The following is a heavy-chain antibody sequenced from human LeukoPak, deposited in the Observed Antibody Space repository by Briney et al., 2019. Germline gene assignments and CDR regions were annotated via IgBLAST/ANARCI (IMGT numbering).Heavy chain of an antibody. Sequence: PSETLSLTCAVYGGSFSGYYWSWIRQPPGKGLEWIGEINHSGSTNYNPSLKSRVTISVDTSKNQFSLKLSSVTAADTAVYYCAREANYYGSGSHYYYFDYWGQGTLVTVSS. CDR2: INHSGST. CDR3: AREANYYGSGSHYYYFDY. CDR1: GGSFSGYY. D-gene: IGHD3-10*01. V-gene: IGHV4-34*01. J-gene: IGHJ4*02.